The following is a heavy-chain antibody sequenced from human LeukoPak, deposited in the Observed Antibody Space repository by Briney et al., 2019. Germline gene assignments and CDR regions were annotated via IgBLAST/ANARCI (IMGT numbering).Heavy chain of an antibody. CDR2: IYYSGST. CDR3: AGSFGELFWFDP. J-gene: IGHJ5*02. Sequence: TSETLSLTCTVSGGSISSSSYSWGWIRQPPGKGLEWIGSIYYSGSTYYNPSLKSRVTISVDTSKNQFSLKLSSVTAADTAVYYCAGSFGELFWFDPWGQGTLVTVSS. V-gene: IGHV4-39*01. D-gene: IGHD3-10*01. CDR1: GGSISSSSYS.